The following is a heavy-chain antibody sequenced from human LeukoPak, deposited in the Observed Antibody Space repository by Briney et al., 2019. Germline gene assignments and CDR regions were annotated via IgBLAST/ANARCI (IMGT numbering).Heavy chain of an antibody. CDR1: GSTFSSYW. D-gene: IGHD2-2*01. CDR3: ARDSPSSTSWGY. V-gene: IGHV3-7*01. Sequence: PGGSLRLSCAASGSTFSSYWMSWARQAPGKGLEWVANIKQDGSEKYYVDSVKGRFTISRDNAKNSLYLQMNSLRAEDTAVYYCARDSPSSTSWGYWGQGTLVTVSS. J-gene: IGHJ4*02. CDR2: IKQDGSEK.